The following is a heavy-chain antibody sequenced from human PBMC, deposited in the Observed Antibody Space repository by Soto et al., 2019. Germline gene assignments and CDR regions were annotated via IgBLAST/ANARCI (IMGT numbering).Heavy chain of an antibody. CDR1: GYTFTSYY. D-gene: IGHD4-4*01. CDR2: INPSGGST. J-gene: IGHJ5*02. Sequence: ASVKVSCKASGYTFTSYYMHWVRQAPGQGLEWMGIINPSGGSTSYAQKFQGRVTMTRDTSTSTVYMELSSLRSEDTAVYYCARDAGKEDYSNWFDPWGQGTLVTVSS. V-gene: IGHV1-46*01. CDR3: ARDAGKEDYSNWFDP.